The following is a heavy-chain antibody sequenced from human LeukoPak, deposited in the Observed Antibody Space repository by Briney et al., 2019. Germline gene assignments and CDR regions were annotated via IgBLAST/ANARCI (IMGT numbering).Heavy chain of an antibody. J-gene: IGHJ3*02. Sequence: PSETLSLTCTVSGGSISSGDYYWSWIPQPPGKDLEGIGYIYYSGSTYYNPSLKSRVTISVDTSKNQFSLKLSSVTAADTAVYYCARNVLFDAFDIWGQGTMVTVSS. D-gene: IGHD2/OR15-2a*01. CDR1: GGSISSGDYY. CDR2: IYYSGST. CDR3: ARNVLFDAFDI. V-gene: IGHV4-30-4*01.